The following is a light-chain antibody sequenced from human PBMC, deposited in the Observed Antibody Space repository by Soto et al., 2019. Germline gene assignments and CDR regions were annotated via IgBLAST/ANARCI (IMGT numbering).Light chain of an antibody. Sequence: EIVMTQSPATLSVSAGERVTLSCWASQSVSSSLAWYQQKPGQAPRLLIYGASTRATGIPARFSGSGCGTEFTLTISSLQSDDSAVYYCQQYNNLLRTFGQGTKVEIK. CDR1: QSVSSS. CDR2: GAS. CDR3: QQYNNLLRT. J-gene: IGKJ1*01. V-gene: IGKV3-15*01.